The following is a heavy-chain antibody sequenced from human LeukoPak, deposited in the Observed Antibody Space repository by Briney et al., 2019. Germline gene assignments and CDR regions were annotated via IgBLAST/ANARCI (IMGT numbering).Heavy chain of an antibody. CDR1: GYTFTNYG. D-gene: IGHD3-16*01. CDR3: ARDFQGGSGWFAP. J-gene: IGHJ5*02. V-gene: IGHV1-2*02. CDR2: INPDSGGT. Sequence: ASVKVSCKASGYTFTNYGIIWVRQAPGQGLEWMGWINPDSGGTNYAQNFQGRVTMTRDTSISTAYMELSRLTSDDTAIYSCARDFQGGSGWFAPWGQGSLVTVSS.